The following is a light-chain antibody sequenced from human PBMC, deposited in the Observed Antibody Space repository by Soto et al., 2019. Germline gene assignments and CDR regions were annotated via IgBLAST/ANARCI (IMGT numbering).Light chain of an antibody. CDR3: LSYENSGWV. J-gene: IGLJ3*02. CDR2: VNS. Sequence: QSVLTQPPSVSGAPGQRVTISCTGTSSNIGAGFDVHWYQQLPGAAPKLLIYVNSNRPSGVPDRFSGSKSDTSASLAITGLQSEDEADYFCLSYENSGWVFGGGTKLTVL. CDR1: SSNIGAGFD. V-gene: IGLV1-40*01.